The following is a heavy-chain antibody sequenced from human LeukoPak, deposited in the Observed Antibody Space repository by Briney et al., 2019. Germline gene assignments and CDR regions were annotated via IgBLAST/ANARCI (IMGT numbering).Heavy chain of an antibody. J-gene: IGHJ4*02. Sequence: PGRSLRLSCAASGFTFDDYAMHWVRQAPGKGLEWVSGISWNSGSIGCADSVKGRFTISRDNAKNSLYLQMNSLRAEDTALYYCAKAGGINDYGDYFDYWGQGTLVTVSS. V-gene: IGHV3-9*01. CDR2: ISWNSGSI. D-gene: IGHD4-17*01. CDR1: GFTFDDYA. CDR3: AKAGGINDYGDYFDY.